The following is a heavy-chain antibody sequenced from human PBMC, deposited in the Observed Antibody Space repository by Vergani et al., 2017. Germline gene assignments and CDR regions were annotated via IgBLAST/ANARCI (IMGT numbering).Heavy chain of an antibody. V-gene: IGHV4-39*01. Sequence: QLQLHKSGPGLVKPSETLSLTCTLSGGSISSSSHFWGWLRPTPGKGLEWIGSIYYTGSAYYNPSLKSRVSISVDASKNQFSLKLSSVTAADSAVYYCARHDWGHYYASYYGLDVWGKGTTVTVSS. CDR1: GGSISSSSHF. J-gene: IGHJ6*04. CDR2: IYYTGSA. CDR3: ARHDWGHYYASYYGLDV. D-gene: IGHD3-22*01.